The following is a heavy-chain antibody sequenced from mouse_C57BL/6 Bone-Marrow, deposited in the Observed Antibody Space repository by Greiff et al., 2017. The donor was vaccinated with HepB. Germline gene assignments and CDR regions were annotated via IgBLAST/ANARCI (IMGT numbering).Heavy chain of an antibody. CDR1: GYTFTSYW. CDR2: IDPSDSYT. J-gene: IGHJ4*01. V-gene: IGHV1-69*01. D-gene: IGHD1-1*01. Sequence: QVQLQQPGAELVMPGASVKLSCKASGYTFTSYWMHWVKQRPGQGLEWIGEIDPSDSYTNYNQRFKGKSTLTVDKSSSTAYMQLSSLTSEDSAVYYCARDYYGSSWGYAMDYWCQGTSVTVAS. CDR3: ARDYYGSSWGYAMDY.